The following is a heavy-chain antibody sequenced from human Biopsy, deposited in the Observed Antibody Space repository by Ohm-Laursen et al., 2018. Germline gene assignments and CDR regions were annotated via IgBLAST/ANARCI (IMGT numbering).Heavy chain of an antibody. J-gene: IGHJ5*02. Sequence: TLPLTCTVSGDSISTSTTYYWAWLRQPPGKGLEWIGSLYNSDTTFYNPSLKSRAAISVDTSTNQSSLKVSSVTAADTALYYCARHPTGFWFDPWGHGTLVTVSS. CDR1: GDSISTSTTYY. V-gene: IGHV4-39*01. CDR2: LYNSDTT. CDR3: ARHPTGFWFDP.